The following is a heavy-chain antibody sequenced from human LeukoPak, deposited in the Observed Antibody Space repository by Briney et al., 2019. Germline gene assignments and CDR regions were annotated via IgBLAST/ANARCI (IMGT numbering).Heavy chain of an antibody. CDR2: IYYSGTT. CDR3: ARGVYIAAAQYGY. D-gene: IGHD6-13*01. V-gene: IGHV4-59*01. J-gene: IGHJ4*02. Sequence: SETLSLTCTVSGGSISSYYWSWIRQPPGKGLEWIGYIYYSGTTNYNPSLKSRVTISVDTTKNRFSLKLSSVTAADTAVYYCARGVYIAAAQYGYWGQGTLVTVSS. CDR1: GGSISSYY.